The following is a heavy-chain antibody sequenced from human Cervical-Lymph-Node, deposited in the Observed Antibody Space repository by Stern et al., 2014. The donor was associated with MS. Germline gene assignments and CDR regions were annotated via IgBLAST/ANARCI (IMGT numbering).Heavy chain of an antibody. CDR3: GQDIGECSGDHCYKNYDYYGMDD. CDR1: GGTFSTKT. V-gene: IGHV1-69*06. Sequence: VQLVQSGAEVKKPGASVKVSCKASGGTFSTKTINWVRDAPGQGLEWVGRITTTIGPQTSVKKFQVRVTVTTDKSTSTAYLELSSLRSEDTAVYYCGQDIGECSGDHCYKNYDYYGMDDWGQGTPVTVSS. CDR2: ITTTIGPQ. D-gene: IGHD5-12*01. J-gene: IGHJ6*02.